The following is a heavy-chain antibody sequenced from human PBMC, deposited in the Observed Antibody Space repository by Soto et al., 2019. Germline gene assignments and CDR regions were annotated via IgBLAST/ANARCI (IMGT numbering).Heavy chain of an antibody. D-gene: IGHD1-26*01. CDR3: ARRGSGSYYDY. Sequence: EVQLLESGGGLVQPGGSLRLSCAASGFTFSNYAMRWVRQAPVKGLEWVSAISGSGGSTYYADSAKGRFTISRDNSKNTLYLQMNSLRAEDTAVYYCARRGSGSYYDYWGQGTLVTVSS. J-gene: IGHJ4*02. CDR1: GFTFSNYA. V-gene: IGHV3-23*01. CDR2: ISGSGGST.